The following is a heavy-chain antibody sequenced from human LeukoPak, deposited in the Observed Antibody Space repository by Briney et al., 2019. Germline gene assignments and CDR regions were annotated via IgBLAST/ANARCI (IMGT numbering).Heavy chain of an antibody. Sequence: PSETLSLTCTVSGGSISSGSYYWSWIRQPAGKGLEWIGRIYTSGSTNYNPSLKSRVTISVDTSKNQFSLKLSSVTAADTAVYYCARAGGSGGSDYWGQGTLVTVSS. CDR3: ARAGGSGGSDY. CDR2: IYTSGST. V-gene: IGHV4-61*02. CDR1: GGSISSGSYY. D-gene: IGHD3-10*01. J-gene: IGHJ4*02.